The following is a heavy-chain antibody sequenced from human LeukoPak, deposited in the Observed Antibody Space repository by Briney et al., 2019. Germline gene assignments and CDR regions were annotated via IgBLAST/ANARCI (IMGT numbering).Heavy chain of an antibody. CDR1: GYTFTSYV. Sequence: ASVKISFKASGYTFTSYVMQWVRQAPGQGLEWMGWINVVNGNTEYSRKFQGRVTITRDTSASTVYMDLSSLTSEDTAVYYCARDSFGTSRPSDYWGQGTLVTVSS. V-gene: IGHV1-3*01. CDR3: ARDSFGTSRPSDY. J-gene: IGHJ4*02. D-gene: IGHD2-2*01. CDR2: INVVNGNT.